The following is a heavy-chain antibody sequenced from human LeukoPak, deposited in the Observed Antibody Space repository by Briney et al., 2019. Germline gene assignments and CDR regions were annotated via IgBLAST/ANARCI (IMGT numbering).Heavy chain of an antibody. CDR1: GFTVSSNS. Sequence: KTGGSLRLSCTVSGFTVSSNSMSWVRQAPGKGLEWLSSISSSSSYIYYADSVKGRFTISRDNTKNSLYLQMNSLRAEDTAVYYCARDIQIAAAGHDAFDIWGQGTMVTVSS. V-gene: IGHV3-21*01. J-gene: IGHJ3*02. CDR3: ARDIQIAAAGHDAFDI. D-gene: IGHD6-13*01. CDR2: ISSSSSYI.